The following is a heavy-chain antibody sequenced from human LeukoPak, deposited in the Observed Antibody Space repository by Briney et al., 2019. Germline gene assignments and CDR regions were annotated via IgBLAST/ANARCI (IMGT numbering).Heavy chain of an antibody. V-gene: IGHV4-39*07. D-gene: IGHD1-7*01. CDR3: ARDSDELELRVANWFDP. CDR1: GGSISSSSYY. Sequence: PSETLSLTCTVSGGSISSSSYYWGWIRQPPGKGLERIGRIYYSGSTYYNPSLKSRVTISVDTSKNQFSLKLSSVTAADTAVYYCARDSDELELRVANWFDPWGQGTLVTVSS. J-gene: IGHJ5*02. CDR2: IYYSGST.